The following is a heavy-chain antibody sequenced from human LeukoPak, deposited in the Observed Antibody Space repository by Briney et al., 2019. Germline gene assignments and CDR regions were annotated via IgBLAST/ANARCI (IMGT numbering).Heavy chain of an antibody. V-gene: IGHV3-73*01. D-gene: IGHD3-3*01. CDR2: IGNKVSNYAT. CDR1: GFTFSGSA. CDR3: AGNYDSWTGLNY. Sequence: PGGYLRRYCAASGFTFSGSAMHWVRQASGKGLEWVGHIGNKVSNYATEYAASLRGRFTISRDDSKDTAYLQVNSLKTEDTAVYYCAGNYDSWTGLNYWGQGTLVTVSS. J-gene: IGHJ4*02.